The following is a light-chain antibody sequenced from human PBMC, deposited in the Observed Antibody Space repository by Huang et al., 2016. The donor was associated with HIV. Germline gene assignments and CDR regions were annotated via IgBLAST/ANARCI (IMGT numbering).Light chain of an antibody. CDR2: GAS. V-gene: IGKV4-1*01. CDR3: QQYYSTPA. CDR1: QSVLDSSNKKKY. J-gene: IGKJ1*01. Sequence: DIVMTQSPDSLPVSLGERATINCKSSQSVLDSSNKKKYLAWYQQKPGQPPKLLLYGASVRESGVPDRFRGSGSGTEFTLTINNLQAEDVAVYYCQQYYSTPAFGQGTNVDI.